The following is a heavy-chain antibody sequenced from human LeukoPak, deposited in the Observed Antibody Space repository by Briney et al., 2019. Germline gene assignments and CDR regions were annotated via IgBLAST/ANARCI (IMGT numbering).Heavy chain of an antibody. CDR1: GGSISTYY. CDR2: IYYSGST. Sequence: PSETLSLTCTVSGGSISTYYWSWIRQPPGKGLEWIGYIYYSGSTNYNPSLKSRVTISIDTSKNQFSLKLTSVSAADTAVYHCVRAEGHWFDPWGQGILVTVSS. CDR3: VRAEGHWFDP. J-gene: IGHJ5*02. V-gene: IGHV4-59*01.